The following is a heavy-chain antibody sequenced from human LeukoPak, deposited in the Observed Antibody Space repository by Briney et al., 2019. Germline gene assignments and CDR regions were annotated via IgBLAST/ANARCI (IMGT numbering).Heavy chain of an antibody. D-gene: IGHD6-6*01. CDR2: IIPIFGTA. V-gene: IGHV1-69*05. Sequence: SVKVSCKASGGTFSSYAISWVRQAPGQGLEWMGGIIPIFGTANYAQKFQGRVTITTDESTSTAYMGLSSLRSEDTAVYYCARRASTRYSSSPKNYYYYYMDVWGKGTTVTVSS. J-gene: IGHJ6*03. CDR3: ARRASTRYSSSPKNYYYYYMDV. CDR1: GGTFSSYA.